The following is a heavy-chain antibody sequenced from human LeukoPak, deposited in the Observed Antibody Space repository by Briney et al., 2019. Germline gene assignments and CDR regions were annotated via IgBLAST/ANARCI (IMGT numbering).Heavy chain of an antibody. Sequence: GGSLRLSCAASGFTFPSYAMSWVRQAPGRGLEWIAAISGGGSHSWHADSVKGRFTISSDNSRDTLYLQMNSLRVDDTAVYYCARGSAWACHGVRCYPLDNWDQGALVTVSS. J-gene: IGHJ4*02. V-gene: IGHV3-23*01. CDR2: ISGGGSHS. CDR1: GFTFPSYA. D-gene: IGHD2-8*01. CDR3: ARGSAWACHGVRCYPLDN.